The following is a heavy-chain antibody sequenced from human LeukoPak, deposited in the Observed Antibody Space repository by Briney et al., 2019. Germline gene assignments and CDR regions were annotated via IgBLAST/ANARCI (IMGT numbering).Heavy chain of an antibody. J-gene: IGHJ4*02. Sequence: GGSLRLSCAASGFTFSSYAMSWVRQAPGKGLEWVAFIRYDGSNKYYADSVKGRFTISRDNSKNTLYLQMNSLRAEDTAVYYCAKDCSGGSCYSDYWGQGTLVTVSS. CDR3: AKDCSGGSCYSDY. D-gene: IGHD2-15*01. CDR2: IRYDGSNK. CDR1: GFTFSSYA. V-gene: IGHV3-30*02.